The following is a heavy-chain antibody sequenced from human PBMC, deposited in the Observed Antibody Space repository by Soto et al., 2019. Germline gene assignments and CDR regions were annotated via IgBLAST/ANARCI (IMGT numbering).Heavy chain of an antibody. CDR1: GFTFSSYG. V-gene: IGHV3-33*01. J-gene: IGHJ4*02. D-gene: IGHD6-19*01. Sequence: QVQLVESGGGVVQPGRSLRLSCAASGFTFSSYGMHWVRQAPGKGLEWVAVIWYDGSNKYYADSVKGRFTISRDTSKNTLYLQMNSLRAEDTAVYYCARDSSGFDYWGQGTLVTVSS. CDR3: ARDSSGFDY. CDR2: IWYDGSNK.